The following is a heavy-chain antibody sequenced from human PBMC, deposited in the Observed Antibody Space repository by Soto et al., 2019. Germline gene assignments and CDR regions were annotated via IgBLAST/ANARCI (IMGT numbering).Heavy chain of an antibody. J-gene: IGHJ5*02. D-gene: IGHD3-3*02. CDR2: INHSGST. CDR3: AREGHNREALDWFDP. V-gene: IGHV4-34*01. Sequence: QVQLQQWGAGLLKPSETLSLTCAVYGGSFSGYYWSWIRQPPGKGLEWIGEINHSGSTNYNPSLKSRVTISVATSKNQFSLKLSSVTAAATAVYYCAREGHNREALDWFDPWGQGTLVTVSS. CDR1: GGSFSGYY.